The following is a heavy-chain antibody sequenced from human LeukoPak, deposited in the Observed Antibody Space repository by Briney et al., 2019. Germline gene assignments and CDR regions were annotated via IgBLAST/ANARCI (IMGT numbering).Heavy chain of an antibody. CDR2: IYYSGST. D-gene: IGHD6-13*01. V-gene: IGHV4-39*01. Sequence: SETLSLTCTVSGGSISSSSYYRGWIRQPPGKGLEWLGSIYYSGSTYYNPSLKSRVTISVDTSKNQFSLKLSSVTAADTAVYYCARQSFDSSSWSYDYWGQGTLVTVSS. J-gene: IGHJ4*02. CDR1: GGSISSSSYY. CDR3: ARQSFDSSSWSYDY.